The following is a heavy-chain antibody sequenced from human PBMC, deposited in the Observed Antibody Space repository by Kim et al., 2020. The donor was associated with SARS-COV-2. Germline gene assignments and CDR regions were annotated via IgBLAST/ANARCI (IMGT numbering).Heavy chain of an antibody. V-gene: IGHV7-4-1*02. D-gene: IGHD5-18*01. J-gene: IGHJ6*02. CDR1: GYTFTSYA. CDR3: AREPSSIQLWIHSSLYYYYGMDV. Sequence: ASVKVSCKASGYTFTSYAMNWVRQAPGQGLEWMGWINTNTGNPTYAQGFTGRFVFSLDTSVSTAYLQISSLKAEDTAVYYCAREPSSIQLWIHSSLYYYYGMDVWGQGTTVTVSS. CDR2: INTNTGNP.